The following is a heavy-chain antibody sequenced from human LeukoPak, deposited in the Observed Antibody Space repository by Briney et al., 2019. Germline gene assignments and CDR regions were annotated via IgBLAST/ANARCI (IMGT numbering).Heavy chain of an antibody. V-gene: IGHV1-8*01. J-gene: IGHJ4*02. Sequence: ASVKVSCKAPGYTFTSYDINWVRQATGQGLEWMGWMNPNSGNTGYAQKFQGRVTMTRNTSISTAYMELSSLRSEDTAVYYCARGGSRELQYSSSIFDYWGQGTLVTVSS. D-gene: IGHD6-6*01. CDR3: ARGGSRELQYSSSIFDY. CDR2: MNPNSGNT. CDR1: GYTFTSYD.